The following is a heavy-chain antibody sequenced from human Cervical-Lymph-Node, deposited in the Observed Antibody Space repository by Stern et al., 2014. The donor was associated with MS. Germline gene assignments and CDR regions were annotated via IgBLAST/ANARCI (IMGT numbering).Heavy chain of an antibody. CDR2: LSYDVTSK. Sequence: VQLVESGGGVVQPGGSLRLSCAASGFTFRSYAMHWVRQAPGKGLEWVAVLSYDVTSKYYADSVKGRFSISRDNFKNTLNLQMSGLRTEDTALYYCAKDRAMIDVLTTDRRRYGLDVWGQGTTVTVSS. J-gene: IGHJ6*02. CDR3: AKDRAMIDVLTTDRRRYGLDV. V-gene: IGHV3-30*18. D-gene: IGHD3-22*01. CDR1: GFTFRSYA.